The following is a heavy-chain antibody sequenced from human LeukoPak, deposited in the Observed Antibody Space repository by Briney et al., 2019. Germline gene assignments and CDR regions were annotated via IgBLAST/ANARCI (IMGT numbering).Heavy chain of an antibody. CDR2: ITTKANNYAT. J-gene: IGHJ4*02. D-gene: IGHD6-19*01. CDR1: GFIFSGSD. Sequence: GGSLRLSCAASGFIFSGSDMHWVRQASGKGLEWVGRITTKANNYATAYGASVKGRFTISRDDSENTAYLQMNSLRTEDTAVYYCTTYRSGHYWGQGTLVTVSS. V-gene: IGHV3-73*01. CDR3: TTYRSGHY.